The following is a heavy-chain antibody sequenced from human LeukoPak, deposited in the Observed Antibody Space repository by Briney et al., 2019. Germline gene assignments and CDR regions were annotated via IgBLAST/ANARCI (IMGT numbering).Heavy chain of an antibody. V-gene: IGHV4-59*01. CDR1: GGSISSYY. Sequence: PSETLSLTGAVSGGSISSYYWSWIRQPPGKGLEWIGFFYYSGSTNYNPSLKSRVTISADTSKNHFSLKLSSVTAADTAVYYCARGPGGYSYGYYFDYWGQGTLVTVSS. CDR3: ARGPGGYSYGYYFDY. J-gene: IGHJ4*02. D-gene: IGHD5-18*01. CDR2: FYYSGST.